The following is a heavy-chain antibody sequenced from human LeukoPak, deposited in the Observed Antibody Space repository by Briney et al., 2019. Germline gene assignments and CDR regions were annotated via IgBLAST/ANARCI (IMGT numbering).Heavy chain of an antibody. CDR2: ISGSGGST. CDR3: AKDFDYRVHYFDY. Sequence: GGSLRLSCAASGFTFSSYGMSWVRQAPGKGLEWVSAISGSGGSTYYADSVKGRFTISRDNSKNTLYLQMNSLRAEDTAVYYCAKDFDYRVHYFDYWGQGTLVTVSS. D-gene: IGHD4-11*01. V-gene: IGHV3-23*01. J-gene: IGHJ4*02. CDR1: GFTFSSYG.